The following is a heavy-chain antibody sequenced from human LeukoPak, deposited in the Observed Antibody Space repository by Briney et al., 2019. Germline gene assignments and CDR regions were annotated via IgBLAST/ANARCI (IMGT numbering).Heavy chain of an antibody. CDR2: ISSSSSYI. Sequence: PGGSLRLSCAASGFTFSSYSMNWVRQAPGKGLEWVSSISSSSSYIYYADSVKGRFTISRDNAKNSLYLQMNSLRAEDTAVYYCARAFTVVVVAATPFDYWGQGTLVTVSS. CDR3: ARAFTVVVVAATPFDY. CDR1: GFTFSSYS. D-gene: IGHD2-15*01. J-gene: IGHJ4*02. V-gene: IGHV3-21*01.